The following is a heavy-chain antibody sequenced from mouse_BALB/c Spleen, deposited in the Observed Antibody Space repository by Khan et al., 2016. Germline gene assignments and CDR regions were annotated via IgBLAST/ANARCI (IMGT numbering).Heavy chain of an antibody. D-gene: IGHD2-1*01. CDR1: GYTFTDYS. CDR2: INTGTGEP. Sequence: QIQLVQSGPELKKPGETVKISCKASGYTFTDYSMHWVKQAPGKGLKWMGWINTGTGEPTYADDFKGRFAFSLETSASTAYLQINNLKNADTATYFCARAYGNYVGFAYWGQGTLVTVSA. V-gene: IGHV9-2-1*01. J-gene: IGHJ3*01. CDR3: ARAYGNYVGFAY.